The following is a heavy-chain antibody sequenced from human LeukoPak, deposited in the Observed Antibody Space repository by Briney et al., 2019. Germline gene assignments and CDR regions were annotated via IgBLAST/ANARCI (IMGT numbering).Heavy chain of an antibody. Sequence: PGESLRLFCAVSGLTFSIYWMCWVRQAPGKGLEWVANTNPDGSEKYYVDSVKGRFTISRDNAKDSLYLPMNSLRGEDTAVYYCVRGHHGLEIWGQGTMVTVSS. CDR3: VRGHHGLEI. D-gene: IGHD1-1*01. J-gene: IGHJ3*02. CDR2: TNPDGSEK. CDR1: GLTFSIYW. V-gene: IGHV3-7*01.